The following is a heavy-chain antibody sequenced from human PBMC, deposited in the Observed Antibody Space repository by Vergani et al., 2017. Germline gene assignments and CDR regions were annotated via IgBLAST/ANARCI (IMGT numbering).Heavy chain of an antibody. CDR3: ARKKYYDSSGYYWARYYYGMDV. V-gene: IGHV4-34*01. CDR2: INHSGST. D-gene: IGHD3-22*01. J-gene: IGHJ6*02. Sequence: QVQLQQWGAGLLKPSETLSLTCAVYGGSFSGYYWSWIRQPPGKGLEWIGEINHSGSTNYNPSLKSRVTISVDTSKNQFSLKLSSVTAADTAVYYCARKKYYDSSGYYWARYYYGMDVWGQGP. CDR1: GGSFSGYY.